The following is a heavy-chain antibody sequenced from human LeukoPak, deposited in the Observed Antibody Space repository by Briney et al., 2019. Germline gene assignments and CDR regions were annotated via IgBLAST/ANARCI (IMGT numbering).Heavy chain of an antibody. J-gene: IGHJ6*02. Sequence: HAGGSLRLSCAASGFTFDDSAMHWVRQGPGKGLEWVSGISWNSDNIGYADSVKGRFTISRDNAKNSLYLQMNSLRAEDTAVYYCARDSVVVNDGLPYYGMDVWGQGTTVTVSS. D-gene: IGHD2-15*01. CDR1: GFTFDDSA. V-gene: IGHV3-9*01. CDR3: ARDSVVVNDGLPYYGMDV. CDR2: ISWNSDNI.